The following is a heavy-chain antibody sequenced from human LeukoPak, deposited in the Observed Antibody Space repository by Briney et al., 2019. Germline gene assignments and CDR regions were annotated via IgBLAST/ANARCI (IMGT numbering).Heavy chain of an antibody. CDR2: MNPNSGNT. CDR1: GYTFTSYD. CDR3: ARSYCSGGSCYSRYYYYMDV. Sequence: SVKVSCKASGYTFTSYDINWVRQATGQGLEWMGWMNPNSGNTGYAQKFQGRVTMTRNTSISTAYMELSSLRSEDTAVYYCARSYCSGGSCYSRYYYYMDVWGKGTTVTVSS. V-gene: IGHV1-8*01. J-gene: IGHJ6*03. D-gene: IGHD2-15*01.